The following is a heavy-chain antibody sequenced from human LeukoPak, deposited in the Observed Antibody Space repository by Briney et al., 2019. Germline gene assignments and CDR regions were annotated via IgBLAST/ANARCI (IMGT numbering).Heavy chain of an antibody. D-gene: IGHD5-18*01. CDR1: GFTFSSYS. V-gene: IGHV3-21*01. CDR2: ISSSSSYI. CDR3: ASPTGGGYSYGYFDY. J-gene: IGHJ4*02. Sequence: GGSLRLSCAASGFTFSSYSMNWVRQAPGKGLEWVSSISSSSSYIYYADSVKGRFTISRDNAKNSLYLQMNSLRAEDTAVYYGASPTGGGYSYGYFDYWGQGTLVTVSS.